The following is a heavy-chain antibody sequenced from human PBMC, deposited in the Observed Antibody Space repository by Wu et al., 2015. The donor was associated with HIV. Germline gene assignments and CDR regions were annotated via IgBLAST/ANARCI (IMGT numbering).Heavy chain of an antibody. D-gene: IGHD3-10*01. CDR1: GYSLIKLS. CDR3: TAFPRDIWSTGLPY. V-gene: IGHV1-24*01. J-gene: IGHJ1*01. Sequence: HVQLEQSGAVVRKPGASVRVPCKVSGYSLIKLSIHWVRQAPGKGLEWMGGFDPEDGKTIYAQKFQGRVAMTEDRSTDTAYVDLKSLRYEDTAVFYCTAFPRDIWSTGLPYWGQGTLGHRLL. CDR2: FDPEDGKT.